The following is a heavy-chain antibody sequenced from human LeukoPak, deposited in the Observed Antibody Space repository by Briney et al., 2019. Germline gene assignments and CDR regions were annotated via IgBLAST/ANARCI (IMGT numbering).Heavy chain of an antibody. D-gene: IGHD4-23*01. Sequence: PSETLSLTCTVSGGSISSYYWSWIRQPPGKGLEWIGNIYYSGSTNYNPSLKSRVTISVDTSKNQFSLKLSSVTAADTAVYYCARLVTYGGNPSPPAYYYGMDVWGQGTTVTVSS. V-gene: IGHV4-59*08. J-gene: IGHJ6*02. CDR3: ARLVTYGGNPSPPAYYYGMDV. CDR2: IYYSGST. CDR1: GGSISSYY.